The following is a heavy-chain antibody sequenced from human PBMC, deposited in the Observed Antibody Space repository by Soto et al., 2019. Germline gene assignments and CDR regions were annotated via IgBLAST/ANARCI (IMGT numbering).Heavy chain of an antibody. CDR3: ANDTTDLYGAGGYLDY. D-gene: IGHD3-10*01. V-gene: IGHV3-30*18. Sequence: GGSLRLPCAASGFSFSGYGMHWVRQAPGKGLEWVALLSYDGRKELYADPVKGRFAISRDNSKNTLFLHMSSLRPDDTAVYFCANDTTDLYGAGGYLDYWGRGLLVTLS. CDR2: LSYDGRKE. J-gene: IGHJ4*02. CDR1: GFSFSGYG.